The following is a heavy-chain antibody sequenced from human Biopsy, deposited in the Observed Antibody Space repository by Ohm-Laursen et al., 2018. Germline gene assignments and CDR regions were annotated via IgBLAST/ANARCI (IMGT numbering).Heavy chain of an antibody. J-gene: IGHJ4*02. CDR2: INPNSGAT. V-gene: IGHV1-2*02. Sequence: ASVKVSCKTSGYTFTDYYIHWVRQSPGHGLEWMGWINPNSGATNSAQKFRDRFTFTRDTSISAVYIDLRRLKSDVAAIYYCARDRMTDVFGGPSRTDVFDSWGQGTPVTVSS. CDR3: ARDRMTDVFGGPSRTDVFDS. CDR1: GYTFTDYY. D-gene: IGHD3-10*01.